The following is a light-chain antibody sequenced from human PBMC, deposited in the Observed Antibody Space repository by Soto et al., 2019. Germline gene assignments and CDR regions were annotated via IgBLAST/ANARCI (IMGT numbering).Light chain of an antibody. CDR3: QQYDNWPWT. Sequence: EIVLTQSPATLSVSPGESATLSCRASQNISSNLAWYHQKPGQAPRLLIHGASTRATGIPARFSGSGSGTDFTLTISSLQSEDFAVYYCQQYDNWPWTFGQGTKVDIK. CDR1: QNISSN. J-gene: IGKJ1*01. CDR2: GAS. V-gene: IGKV3-15*01.